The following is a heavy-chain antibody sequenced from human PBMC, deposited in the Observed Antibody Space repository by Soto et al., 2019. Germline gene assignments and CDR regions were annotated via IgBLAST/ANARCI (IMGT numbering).Heavy chain of an antibody. CDR1: GFTFSDYY. J-gene: IGHJ4*02. V-gene: IGHV3-11*05. D-gene: IGHD3-3*01. CDR3: AKARAQYYDFWSGYPVDY. Sequence: GGSLRLSCAASGFTFSDYYMSWIRQAPGKGLEWVSCISSSSDYTYYADSVKGRFTVSRDNSKNTLYLQMNSLRAEDTAVYYCAKARAQYYDFWSGYPVDYWGQGTLVTVSS. CDR2: ISSSSDYT.